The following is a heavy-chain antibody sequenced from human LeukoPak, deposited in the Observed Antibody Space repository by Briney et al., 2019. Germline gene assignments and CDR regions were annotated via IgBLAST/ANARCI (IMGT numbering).Heavy chain of an antibody. Sequence: SETLSLTCAVSGGSISSYYWSWIRQPPGKGLEWIGYIYYSGSTNYNPSLKSQVTISVDTSKNQFSLKLSSATAADTAVYYCAADSSGWYARYFDLWGRGTLVTVSS. J-gene: IGHJ2*01. CDR2: IYYSGST. CDR1: GGSISSYY. V-gene: IGHV4-59*01. CDR3: AADSSGWYARYFDL. D-gene: IGHD6-19*01.